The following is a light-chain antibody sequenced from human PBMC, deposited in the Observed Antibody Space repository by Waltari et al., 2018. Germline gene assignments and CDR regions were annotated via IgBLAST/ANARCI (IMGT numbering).Light chain of an antibody. V-gene: IGLV2-14*03. J-gene: IGLJ3*02. CDR3: SSYTNTKTFVL. CDR1: SLHIGAYNY. Sequence: QSALTQPASVSGSPGQSLPISCIGTSLHIGAYNYVSWSQQSPGRAPKLLIFDVTKRPSGVSDRFSASKSANTASLTISGLQAEDEADYYCSSYTNTKTFVLFGGGTKLTVL. CDR2: DVT.